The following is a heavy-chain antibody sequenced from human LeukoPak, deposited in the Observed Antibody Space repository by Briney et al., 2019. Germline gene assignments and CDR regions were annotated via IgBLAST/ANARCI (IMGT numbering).Heavy chain of an antibody. V-gene: IGHV3-7*04. CDR1: GFSFRSFW. J-gene: IGHJ4*02. CDR2: IKEDGSDK. Sequence: GGSLRLSCAASGFSFRSFWMSWVRQAPGKGLEWVASIKEDGSDKYYVEYVKVRFTISRENARNSLYLQMNSLRAEDTAVYYCARVLWFGGISYFDYWGQGTLVTVPP. D-gene: IGHD3-10*01. CDR3: ARVLWFGGISYFDY.